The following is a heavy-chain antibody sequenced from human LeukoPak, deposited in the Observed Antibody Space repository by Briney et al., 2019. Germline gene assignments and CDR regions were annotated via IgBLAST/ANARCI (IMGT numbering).Heavy chain of an antibody. CDR2: ISSNGGST. CDR1: GFTFSSYA. J-gene: IGHJ4*02. D-gene: IGHD3-22*01. V-gene: IGHV3-64*01. Sequence: GGSLRLSCAASGFTFSSYAMHWARQAPGKGLEYVSTISSNGGSTYYANSVKGRFTISRDNSKNTLYLQMGSLRAEGMAVYYCARARRPYYYDSSGYYVLDYWGQGTLVTVSS. CDR3: ARARRPYYYDSSGYYVLDY.